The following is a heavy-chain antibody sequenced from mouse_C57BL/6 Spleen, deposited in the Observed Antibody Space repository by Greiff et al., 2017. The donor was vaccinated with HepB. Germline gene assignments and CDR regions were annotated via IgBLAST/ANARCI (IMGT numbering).Heavy chain of an antibody. CDR3: ARSMVTDWYFDV. CDR2: IYPGDGDT. CDR1: GYAFSSSW. Sequence: QVHVKQSGPELVKPGASVKISCKASGYAFSSSWMNWVKQRPGKGLEWIGRIYPGDGDTNYNGKFKGKATLTADKSSSTAYMQLSSLTSEDSAVYFCARSMVTDWYFDVWGTGTTVTVSS. V-gene: IGHV1-82*01. D-gene: IGHD2-2*01. J-gene: IGHJ1*03.